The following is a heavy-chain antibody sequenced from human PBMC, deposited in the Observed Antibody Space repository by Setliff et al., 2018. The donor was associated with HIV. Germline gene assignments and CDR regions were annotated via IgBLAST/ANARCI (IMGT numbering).Heavy chain of an antibody. CDR1: GYTFIDYF. CDR2: INPNSGGT. J-gene: IGHJ4*02. V-gene: IGHV1-2*02. CDR3: ARQFSNSFDY. D-gene: IGHD7-27*01. Sequence: ASVKVSCKASGYTFIDYFMHWVRQAPGQGLEWMGWINPNSGGTNYAQKFQGRITMTRDTSITTAYMELSSLRSDDTAVYYCARQFSNSFDYWGQGALVTVSS.